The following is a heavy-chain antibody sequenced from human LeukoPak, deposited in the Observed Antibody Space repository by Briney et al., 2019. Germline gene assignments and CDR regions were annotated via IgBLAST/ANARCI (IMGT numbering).Heavy chain of an antibody. CDR3: ARAIAVAGTYWGYYYYYMDV. Sequence: PSETLSLTCAVSGGSISSSNWWSWVRQPPGKGLEWIGEIYHSGSTNYNPSLKSRVTTSVDKSKNQFSLKLSSVTAADTAVYYCARAIAVAGTYWGYYYYYMDVWGKGTTVTVSS. CDR1: GGSISSSNW. CDR2: IYHSGST. J-gene: IGHJ6*03. D-gene: IGHD6-19*01. V-gene: IGHV4-4*02.